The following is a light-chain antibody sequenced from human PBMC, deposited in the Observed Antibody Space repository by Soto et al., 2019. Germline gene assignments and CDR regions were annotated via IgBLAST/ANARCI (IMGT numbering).Light chain of an antibody. V-gene: IGKV4-1*01. CDR1: QSVLYSSNNKNY. J-gene: IGKJ1*01. CDR3: MQGTHWLRT. CDR2: KVS. Sequence: DIVMTQSPDSLPASLGERATINCKSSQSVLYSSNNKNYLAWYQQKPGQPPRRLIYKVSNRDSGVPDRFSGSGSGTDFTLKISRVEAEDVGVYYCMQGTHWLRTFGQVTNVDI.